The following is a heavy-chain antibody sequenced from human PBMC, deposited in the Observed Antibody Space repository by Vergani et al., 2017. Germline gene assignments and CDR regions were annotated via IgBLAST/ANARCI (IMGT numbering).Heavy chain of an antibody. V-gene: IGHV6-1*01. CDR2: TYYRSKWYN. CDR1: GDSVSSNSAA. CDR3: ARDRGYYYDSSGYSYYFDY. J-gene: IGHJ4*02. Sequence: QVQLQQSGPGLVKPSQTLSLTCAISGDSVSSNSAAWNWIRQSPSRGLEWLGRTYYRSKWYNDYAVSVKSRITINPDTSKNQFSLKLNSVTPEDTAVYYCARDRGYYYDSSGYSYYFDYWGQGTLVTVAS. D-gene: IGHD3-22*01.